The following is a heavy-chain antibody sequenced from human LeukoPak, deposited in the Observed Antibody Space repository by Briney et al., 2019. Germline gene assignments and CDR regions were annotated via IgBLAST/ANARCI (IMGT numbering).Heavy chain of an antibody. V-gene: IGHV4-61*02. CDR1: GGSISSGSYY. CDR2: IYTSGST. CDR3: AREKFAAAAAAAYYFDY. D-gene: IGHD6-13*01. Sequence: SETLSLTCTVSGGSISSGSYYWSWIRQPAGKGLEWIGRIYTSGSTNYNPSLKSRVTISVDTSKNQFSLKLSSVTAADTAVYYCAREKFAAAAAAAYYFDYWGQGTLVTVSS. J-gene: IGHJ4*02.